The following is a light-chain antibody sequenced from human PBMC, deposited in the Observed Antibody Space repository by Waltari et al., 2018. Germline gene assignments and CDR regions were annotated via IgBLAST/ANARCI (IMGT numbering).Light chain of an antibody. V-gene: IGKV1-39*01. Sequence: DIQMTQSPSSLSASLGDRVTITCRASHNISTYLNWYQQKSEKAPKLLIYAASSLQSGVPSRFSGGGSGTDFTLTISSLQPEDFATYYCQQSYSTPRTFGLGTKVEIK. CDR3: QQSYSTPRT. CDR2: AAS. J-gene: IGKJ1*01. CDR1: HNISTY.